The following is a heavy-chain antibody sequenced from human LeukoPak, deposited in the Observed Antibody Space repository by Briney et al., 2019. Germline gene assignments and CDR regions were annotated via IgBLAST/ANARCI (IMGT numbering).Heavy chain of an antibody. CDR3: ARESRYQLRYYYYMDV. J-gene: IGHJ6*03. Sequence: PSETLSLTCTVSGGSISSYYWSWIRQPAGKGLEWIGRIYTSGSTNYNPSLKSRVTISVDTSKNQFSLKLSSVTAADTAVYYCARESRYQLRYYYYMDVWGKGTTVTISS. D-gene: IGHD2-2*01. CDR1: GGSISSYY. V-gene: IGHV4-4*07. CDR2: IYTSGST.